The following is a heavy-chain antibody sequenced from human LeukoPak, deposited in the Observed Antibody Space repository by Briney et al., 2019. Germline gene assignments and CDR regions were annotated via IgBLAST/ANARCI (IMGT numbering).Heavy chain of an antibody. CDR3: ARASCSGGCCYTELFDD. CDR2: ISDSGST. CDR1: GGFISSYY. D-gene: IGHD2-15*01. Sequence: SETLSLTCTVSGGFISSYYWSWIRQPPGKGLEWIGYISDSGSTNYNPSLKSRVTISVDTSKNQFSLKLSSVTAAHTAVYYCARASCSGGCCYTELFDDWGQGTLVTVSS. V-gene: IGHV4-59*01. J-gene: IGHJ4*02.